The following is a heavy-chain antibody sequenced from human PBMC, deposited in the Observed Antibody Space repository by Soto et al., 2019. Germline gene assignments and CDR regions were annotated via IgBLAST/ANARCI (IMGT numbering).Heavy chain of an antibody. Sequence: LSLTCTVSGGSISSGGYYWSWIRQHPGKGLEWIGYIYYSGSTYYNPSLKSRVTISVDTSKNQFSLKLSSVTAADTAVYYCALYDSSGFFDYWGQGTLVTVSS. CDR2: IYYSGST. V-gene: IGHV4-31*03. CDR3: ALYDSSGFFDY. J-gene: IGHJ4*02. CDR1: GGSISSGGYY. D-gene: IGHD3-22*01.